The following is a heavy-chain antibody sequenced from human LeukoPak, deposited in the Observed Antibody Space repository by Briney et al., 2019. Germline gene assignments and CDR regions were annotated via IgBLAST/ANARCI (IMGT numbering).Heavy chain of an antibody. J-gene: IGHJ4*02. Sequence: SETLSLTCAVYGGSFSGYYWSWIRQPPGKGLEWIGEINHSGSTNYNPSLKSRVTISVDTSKNQFSLKLSSVTAADTAVYYCARPVGATYFDCWGQGTLVTVSS. V-gene: IGHV4-34*01. CDR2: INHSGST. CDR3: ARPVGATYFDC. D-gene: IGHD1-26*01. CDR1: GGSFSGYY.